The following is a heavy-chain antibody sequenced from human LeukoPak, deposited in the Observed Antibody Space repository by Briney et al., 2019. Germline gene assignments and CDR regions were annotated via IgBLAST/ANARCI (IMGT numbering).Heavy chain of an antibody. Sequence: PGRSLRLSCAASGFTFSIYSMTWVRQAPGKGLEWVSYITGSSSTIYYADSVKGRFTVSRDNAKNSLYLQMNSLRDDDTAVYYCARDSGIDSWGQGTVVTVSS. D-gene: IGHD6-25*01. CDR1: GFTFSIYS. V-gene: IGHV3-48*02. CDR2: ITGSSSTI. J-gene: IGHJ4*02. CDR3: ARDSGIDS.